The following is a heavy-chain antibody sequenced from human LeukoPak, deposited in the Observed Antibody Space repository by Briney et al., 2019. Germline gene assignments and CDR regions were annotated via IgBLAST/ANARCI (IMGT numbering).Heavy chain of an antibody. CDR1: GYTFTGYY. CDR3: ARDRQCYYGSGSHTADYYYYYMDV. Sequence: GASVKVSCTASGYTFTGYYMHWVRQAPGQGLEWMGWINPNSGGTNYAQKFQGRVTMTRDTSISTAYMELSRLRSDDTAVYYCARDRQCYYGSGSHTADYYYYYMDVWGKGTTVTVSS. J-gene: IGHJ6*03. V-gene: IGHV1-2*02. CDR2: INPNSGGT. D-gene: IGHD3-10*01.